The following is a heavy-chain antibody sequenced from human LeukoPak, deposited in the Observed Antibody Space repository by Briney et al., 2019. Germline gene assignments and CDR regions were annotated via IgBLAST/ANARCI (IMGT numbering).Heavy chain of an antibody. CDR3: ASHRGYSYGYNY. J-gene: IGHJ4*02. CDR2: IYYSGST. CDR1: GGSISSSSYY. V-gene: IGHV4-39*01. Sequence: SETLSLTCIVSGGSISSSSYYWGWIRQPPGKGLEWIGSIYYSGSTYYNPSLKSRVTISVDTSRNQFSLKLSSVTAADTAVYYCASHRGYSYGYNYWGQGTLVTVSS. D-gene: IGHD5-18*01.